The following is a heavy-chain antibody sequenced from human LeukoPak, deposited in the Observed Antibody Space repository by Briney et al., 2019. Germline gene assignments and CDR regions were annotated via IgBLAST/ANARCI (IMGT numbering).Heavy chain of an antibody. Sequence: GGSLRLSCAASGITFSTYWMHWVRQAPGKGLVWVSRVNSAGTYTNYADSVKGRFTISRDNAKNTVYLQMNSLRADDTAVYYCARGGDHGDFDYWGQGTLVTVSS. D-gene: IGHD4-17*01. J-gene: IGHJ4*02. V-gene: IGHV3-74*01. CDR2: VNSAGTYT. CDR3: ARGGDHGDFDY. CDR1: GITFSTYW.